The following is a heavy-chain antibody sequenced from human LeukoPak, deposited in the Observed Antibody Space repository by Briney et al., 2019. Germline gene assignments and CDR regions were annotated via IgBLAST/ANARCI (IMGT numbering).Heavy chain of an antibody. CDR2: ISYSSSDI. J-gene: IGHJ3*02. Sequence: GGSLRLSCVASGFTFRSYGMNWVRQAPGKGLEWISYISYSSSDIYYADSVKGRFTISRDTAENSVYLQMNSLRDKDTAVYYCARDFSGWYKGAFDIWGQGTMVTVSS. CDR3: ARDFSGWYKGAFDI. V-gene: IGHV3-48*02. CDR1: GFTFRSYG. D-gene: IGHD6-19*01.